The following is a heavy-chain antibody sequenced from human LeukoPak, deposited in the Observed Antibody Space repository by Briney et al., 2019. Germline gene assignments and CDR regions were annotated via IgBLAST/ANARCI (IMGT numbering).Heavy chain of an antibody. CDR1: GGSISSTSYY. V-gene: IGHV4-39*07. D-gene: IGHD6-19*01. CDR2: INHSGIP. Sequence: SETLSLTCTVSGGSISSTSYYWSWIRQAPGKGLDWIGEINHSGIPRYNPSLKSRVTISLDTSKNQFSLNLTSVTAADTAVYYCARGLILAGETLGYWGQGTLVTVSS. CDR3: ARGLILAGETLGY. J-gene: IGHJ4*02.